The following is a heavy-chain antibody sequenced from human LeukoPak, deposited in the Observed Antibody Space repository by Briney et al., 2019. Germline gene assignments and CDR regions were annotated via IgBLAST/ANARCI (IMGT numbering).Heavy chain of an antibody. CDR1: GGTFSNYA. CDR3: ARERSNAFDI. V-gene: IGHV1-69*06. Sequence: GSSVKVSCKASGGTFSNYAISWVRQAPGQGLEWMGGIIPIFGTANYAQKFQGRVTITADKSTSTAYMELSSLRSEDTAVYYCARERSNAFDIWGQGTMVTVSS. J-gene: IGHJ3*02. CDR2: IIPIFGTA. D-gene: IGHD3-10*01.